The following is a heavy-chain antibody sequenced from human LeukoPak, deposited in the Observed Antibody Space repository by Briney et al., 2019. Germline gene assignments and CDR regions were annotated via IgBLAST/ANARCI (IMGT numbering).Heavy chain of an antibody. CDR3: ARNYYGSGSSHFDY. CDR1: GFTFSSYE. Sequence: GSPRLSCAASGFTFSSYEMNWVRQAPGKGLEWVSYISSTGSNIYYADSVKGRFTISRDNAKNSLYLQMNSLRAEDTAVYYCARNYYGSGSSHFDYWGQGTLVTVSS. CDR2: ISSTGSNI. V-gene: IGHV3-48*03. J-gene: IGHJ4*02. D-gene: IGHD3-10*01.